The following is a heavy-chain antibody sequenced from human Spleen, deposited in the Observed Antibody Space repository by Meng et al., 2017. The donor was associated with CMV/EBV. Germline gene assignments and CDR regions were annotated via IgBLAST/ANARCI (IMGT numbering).Heavy chain of an antibody. J-gene: IGHJ4*02. Sequence: GGSLRLSCAASGFTVSSYGLHWVRQAPGKGLEWVAFIQYGGSDKYYANSVKGRFVISRDNSNDMLYLQMNSLRVEDTAVYYCAKGRSFTTFGVLPDYWGQGTLVTVSS. V-gene: IGHV3-30*02. CDR2: IQYGGSDK. CDR1: GFTVSSYG. CDR3: AKGRSFTTFGVLPDY. D-gene: IGHD3-3*01.